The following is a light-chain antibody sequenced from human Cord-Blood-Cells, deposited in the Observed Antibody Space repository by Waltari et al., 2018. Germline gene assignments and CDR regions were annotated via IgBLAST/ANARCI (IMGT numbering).Light chain of an antibody. J-gene: IGKJ4*01. CDR3: QQFNSYPPVT. CDR2: DAS. V-gene: IGKV1-13*02. Sequence: AIQLTQSPSSLSASVGDRVTITCRASQGISSALAWYQQKPGKAPKLLIYDASSLERGVPSRFSGSGSGTDLTLTISSLQPEDFATYYCQQFNSYPPVTFGGGTKVEIK. CDR1: QGISSA.